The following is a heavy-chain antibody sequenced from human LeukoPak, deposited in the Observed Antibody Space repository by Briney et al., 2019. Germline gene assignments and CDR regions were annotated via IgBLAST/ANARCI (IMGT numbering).Heavy chain of an antibody. D-gene: IGHD3-22*01. CDR2: IYYSGST. CDR1: GGSISSGDYY. J-gene: IGHJ4*02. Sequence: PSETLSLTCTVSGGSISSGDYYWSWIRQPPGKGLEWIGYIYYSGSTYYNPSLKSRVTISVDTSNNQFSLRLSSVTAADTAVYYCARTSYYDNGLDYWGQGTLVTVSS. V-gene: IGHV4-30-4*01. CDR3: ARTSYYDNGLDY.